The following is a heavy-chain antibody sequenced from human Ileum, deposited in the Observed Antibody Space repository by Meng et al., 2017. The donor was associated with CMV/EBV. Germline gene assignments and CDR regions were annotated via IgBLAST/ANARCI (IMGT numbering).Heavy chain of an antibody. J-gene: IGHJ4*02. V-gene: IGHV1-46*01. CDR3: TTETPAAYYLDS. CDR2: FYSDAGTT. CDR1: RYTFSNSD. D-gene: IGHD2-15*01. Sequence: QLVQSGTEVKRPGASVKVSWKASRYTFSNSDLNWVRQAPGQGLEWMGVFYSDAGTTSCPPKFQGRLTMTSDTSRSTFFLELTSLTSEDTAFYYCTTETPAAYYLDSWGPGTLVTVSS.